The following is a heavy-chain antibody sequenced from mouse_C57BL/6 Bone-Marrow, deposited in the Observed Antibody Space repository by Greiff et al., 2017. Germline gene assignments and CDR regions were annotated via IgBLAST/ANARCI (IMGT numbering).Heavy chain of an antibody. V-gene: IGHV1-64*01. CDR3: ARGGSGRVAY. Sequence: QVQLKQPGAELVKPGASVKLSCKASGYTFTSYWMHWVKQRPGQGLEWIGMIHPNSGSTTYNEKFKSKATLTVDKSSSTAYLQLSSLTSDDSAGYDCARGGSGRVAYGGQGTLVTVSA. J-gene: IGHJ3*01. CDR1: GYTFTSYW. CDR2: IHPNSGST. D-gene: IGHD1-1*01.